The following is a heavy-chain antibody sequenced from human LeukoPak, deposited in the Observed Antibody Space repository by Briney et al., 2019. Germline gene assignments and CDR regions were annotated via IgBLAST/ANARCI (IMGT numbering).Heavy chain of an antibody. Sequence: SGTLSLTCTVSGDSINSLDLWSWVRQPPGKGLEWIGEMYLSGTTYSNPSVKSRVTISIDKSKNQFFLNLSSVTAADTAVYYCTGLVGRYSSGLYYYYFDYWGQGTLVTVSS. J-gene: IGHJ4*02. CDR2: MYLSGTT. CDR1: GDSINSLDL. D-gene: IGHD3-22*01. CDR3: TGLVGRYSSGLYYYYFDY. V-gene: IGHV4-4*02.